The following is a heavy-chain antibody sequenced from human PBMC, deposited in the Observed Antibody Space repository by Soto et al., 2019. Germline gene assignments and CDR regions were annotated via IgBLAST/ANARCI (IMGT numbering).Heavy chain of an antibody. D-gene: IGHD5-12*01. Sequence: SETLSLTYTFSGDTISISRYYCGWYRQHPGKGLEWTGSIYYSGSTYYNPSLKSRVTISVDTSKNQFSLKLSSVTASDWAGYYCARKSGYDEGGYYFDNWGQRTRVTVSS. CDR3: ARKSGYDEGGYYFDN. V-gene: IGHV4-39*01. CDR2: IYYSGST. J-gene: IGHJ4*02. CDR1: GDTISISRYY.